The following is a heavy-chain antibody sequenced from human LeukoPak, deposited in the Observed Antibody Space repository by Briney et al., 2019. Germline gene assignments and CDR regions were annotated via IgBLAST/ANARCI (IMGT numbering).Heavy chain of an antibody. Sequence: GGSLRLSCTASGFTFGDYAMPWVRLAPGKGLEWVSGISWNSGNIDYADSVKGRFTISRDNAKNSLYLQMNSLRPEDTAFYYCAKGDSGSYYYYGMDVWGRGTTVTVSS. D-gene: IGHD6-19*01. CDR2: ISWNSGNI. CDR3: AKGDSGSYYYYGMDV. CDR1: GFTFGDYA. V-gene: IGHV3-9*01. J-gene: IGHJ6*02.